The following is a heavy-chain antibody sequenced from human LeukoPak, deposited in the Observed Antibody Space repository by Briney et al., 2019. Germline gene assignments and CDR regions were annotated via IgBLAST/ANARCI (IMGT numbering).Heavy chain of an antibody. J-gene: IGHJ4*02. CDR3: ARDSSGFPRDASDY. CDR2: ISAYNGHT. V-gene: IGHV1-18*01. D-gene: IGHD3-22*01. Sequence: GASVKVSCKASGYTFSNYGINWVRQAPGQGLEWTGWISAYNGHTNYAQKVQGRVTMTTDTSTSTAYMELRSLRSDDTAVYFCARDSSGFPRDASDYWGQGTLVTVSS. CDR1: GYTFSNYG.